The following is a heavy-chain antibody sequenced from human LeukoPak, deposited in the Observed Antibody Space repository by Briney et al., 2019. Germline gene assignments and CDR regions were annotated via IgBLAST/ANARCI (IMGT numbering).Heavy chain of an antibody. CDR3: AKPPVSGSYSPLDY. CDR1: GFTFSSYG. Sequence: PGGSLRLSCAASGFTFSSYGMHWVRQAPGKGLEWVAVISYDGSNKYYADSVKGRFTISRDNSKNTLYLQMNSLRAEDTAVYHCAKPPVSGSYSPLDYWGQGTLVTVSS. D-gene: IGHD3-10*01. V-gene: IGHV3-30*18. J-gene: IGHJ4*02. CDR2: ISYDGSNK.